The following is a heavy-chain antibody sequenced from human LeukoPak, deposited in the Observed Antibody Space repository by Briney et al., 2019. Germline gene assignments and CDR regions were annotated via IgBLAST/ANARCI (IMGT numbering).Heavy chain of an antibody. D-gene: IGHD3-22*01. Sequence: ASVKVSCKASGYTFTGYYMHWVRQAPGQGLEWMGRINPNSGGTNYAQKFQGRVTMTRDTSNSTAYMELSRLRSDDTAVYYCARVGVYDSSGYYVGDDYWGQGTLVTVSS. V-gene: IGHV1-2*06. CDR3: ARVGVYDSSGYYVGDDY. J-gene: IGHJ4*02. CDR2: INPNSGGT. CDR1: GYTFTGYY.